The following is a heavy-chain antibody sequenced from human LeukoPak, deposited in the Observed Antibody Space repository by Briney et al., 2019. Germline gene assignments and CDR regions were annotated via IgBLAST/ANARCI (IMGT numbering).Heavy chain of an antibody. J-gene: IGHJ5*02. V-gene: IGHV4-4*07. Sequence: LETLSLTCTVSGGAISSYYWSWIRQPAGKGLEWIGRIYTSGSTNYNPSLKSRVTMSVDTSKKQFSLKLSSVTAADTAVYYCASGATYYYGSGSFNWFDPWGQGTLVTVSS. CDR2: IYTSGST. CDR1: GGAISSYY. D-gene: IGHD3-10*01. CDR3: ASGATYYYGSGSFNWFDP.